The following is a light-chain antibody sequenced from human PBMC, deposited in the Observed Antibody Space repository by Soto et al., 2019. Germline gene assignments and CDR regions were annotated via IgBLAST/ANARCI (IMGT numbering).Light chain of an antibody. V-gene: IGLV4-69*01. Sequence: QTVVTQSPSASASLGASVKLTCTLSSGHSSYAIAWHQQQPEKGPRYLMKLNSDGRHSKGDGIPDRFSGSSSGAERYLTISSLQSEDEADYYCQTWGTGIRVFGGGTKVTVL. J-gene: IGLJ3*02. CDR2: LNSDGRH. CDR1: SGHSSYA. CDR3: QTWGTGIRV.